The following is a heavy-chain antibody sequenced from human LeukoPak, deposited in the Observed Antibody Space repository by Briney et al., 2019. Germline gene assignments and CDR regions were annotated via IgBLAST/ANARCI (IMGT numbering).Heavy chain of an antibody. V-gene: IGHV4-34*01. CDR1: GGSFSGYY. CDR2: INHSGST. J-gene: IGHJ4*02. CDR3: AGHHPRNTVDF. Sequence: SETLSLTCAVYGGSFSGYYWSWIRQPPGKGLEWIGEINHSGSTNYNPSLKSRVTISVDTSKNLFSLKLSSVTAADTAVYYCAGHHPRNTVDFWGQGTLVTVSS. D-gene: IGHD2/OR15-2a*01.